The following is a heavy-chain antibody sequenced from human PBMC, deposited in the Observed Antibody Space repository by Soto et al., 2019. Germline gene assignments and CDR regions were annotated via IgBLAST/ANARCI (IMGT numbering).Heavy chain of an antibody. CDR1: GFTFGSYG. CDR3: AKDPQYYDFWSGYSDY. V-gene: IGHV3-30*18. D-gene: IGHD3-3*01. Sequence: QVQLVESGGGVVQPGRSLRLSCAASGFTFGSYGMHWVRQAPGKGLEWVAVMSFDGSNKYYADSVKGRFTISRDNSKNTLYLQMNSLTTEDTAVYYCAKDPQYYDFWSGYSDYWGQGTLVTVSS. CDR2: MSFDGSNK. J-gene: IGHJ4*02.